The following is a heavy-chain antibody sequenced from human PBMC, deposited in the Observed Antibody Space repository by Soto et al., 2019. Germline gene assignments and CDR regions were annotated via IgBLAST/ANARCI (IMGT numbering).Heavy chain of an antibody. CDR3: ARDRGVAASHYWYFDL. D-gene: IGHD2-15*01. V-gene: IGHV4-31*03. CDR2: ISYSGST. Sequence: QVQLQESGPGLVKPSQTLSLTCTVSGGSISSGGYYWSWSRQPPGKGLGWIGYISYSGSTYYNPSLKSRVTMSVDTSKNHFSLNLTSVTAADTAVYYCARDRGVAASHYWYFDLWGRGTLVTVSS. CDR1: GGSISSGGYY. J-gene: IGHJ2*01.